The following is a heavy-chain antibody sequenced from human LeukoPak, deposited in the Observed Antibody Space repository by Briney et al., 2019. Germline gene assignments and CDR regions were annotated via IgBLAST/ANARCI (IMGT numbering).Heavy chain of an antibody. D-gene: IGHD3-3*01. CDR2: INPNSGVT. Sequence: ASVKVSCKASGYTFTGYYMHWVRQAPGQGLEWMGWINPNSGVTNYAQKFQGRVTMTRDTSISTAYMELSRLRSDDTAVYYCARGYDFWSGYLTRKYYYYYMDVWGKGTTVTVSS. V-gene: IGHV1-2*02. CDR1: GYTFTGYY. J-gene: IGHJ6*03. CDR3: ARGYDFWSGYLTRKYYYYYMDV.